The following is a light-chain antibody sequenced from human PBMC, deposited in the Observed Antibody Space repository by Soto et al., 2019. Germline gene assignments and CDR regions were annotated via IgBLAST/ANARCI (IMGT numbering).Light chain of an antibody. Sequence: IVLTQSPATLSFSPGEIAALSFRASQSVSVYLAWFQQKPGQPPRLLIYDASKRATGIPPRFSGSGSKTDFTLTISSLEPEDFANYYCQQDNSFPRTFGQGTKVDIK. CDR1: QSVSVY. V-gene: IGKV3-11*01. J-gene: IGKJ1*01. CDR2: DAS. CDR3: QQDNSFPRT.